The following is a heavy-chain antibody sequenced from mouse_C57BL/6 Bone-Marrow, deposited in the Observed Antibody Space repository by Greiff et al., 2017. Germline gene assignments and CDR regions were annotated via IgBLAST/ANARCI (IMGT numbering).Heavy chain of an antibody. CDR2: IHPNSGST. CDR1: GYTFTSYW. CDR3: AVWDYYGSSLYFDY. V-gene: IGHV1-64*01. J-gene: IGHJ2*01. D-gene: IGHD1-1*01. Sequence: QVQLQQPGAELVKPGASVKLSCKASGYTFTSYWMHWVKQRPGQGLEWIGMIHPNSGSTNYNEKFKSKATLTVDKSSSTAYMQLSSLTSEDSAVYYCAVWDYYGSSLYFDYWGQGTTLTVSS.